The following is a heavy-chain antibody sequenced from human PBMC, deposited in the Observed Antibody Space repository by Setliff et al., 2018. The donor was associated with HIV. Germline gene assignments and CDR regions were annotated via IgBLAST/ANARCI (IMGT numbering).Heavy chain of an antibody. Sequence: ASVKVSCKASGYTFTSYDINWVRQATGQGLEWMGWMNPNSGNTGYAQKFQGRVTMTRNTSISTAYMELSSLRSEDTAVYYCARGHGWRYYDILTGYYYCAKVKGKTGIQFYYGMDFWGQGTTVTVSS. J-gene: IGHJ6*02. CDR1: GYTFTSYD. CDR2: MNPNSGNT. CDR3: ARGHGWRYYDILTGYYYCAKVKGKTGIQFYYGMDF. V-gene: IGHV1-8*01. D-gene: IGHD3-9*01.